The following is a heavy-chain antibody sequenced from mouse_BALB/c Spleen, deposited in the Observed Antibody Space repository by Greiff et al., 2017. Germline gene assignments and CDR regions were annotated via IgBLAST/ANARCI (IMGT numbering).Heavy chain of an antibody. Sequence: DVKLVESGGGLVKPGGSLKLSCAASGFTFSDYYMYWVRQTPEKRLEWVATISDGGSYTYYPDSVKGRFTISRDNAKNNLYLQMSSLKSEDTAMYYCARGVYYGFAYWGQGTLVTVSA. J-gene: IGHJ3*01. CDR2: ISDGGSYT. CDR3: ARGVYYGFAY. V-gene: IGHV5-4*02. D-gene: IGHD1-1*01. CDR1: GFTFSDYY.